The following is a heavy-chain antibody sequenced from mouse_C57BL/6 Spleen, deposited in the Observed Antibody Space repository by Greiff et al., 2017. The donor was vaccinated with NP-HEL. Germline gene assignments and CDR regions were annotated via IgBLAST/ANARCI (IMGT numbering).Heavy chain of an antibody. CDR3: ARGTDDYDGPFAY. D-gene: IGHD2-4*01. Sequence: QVQLQQPGAELVMPGASVKLSCKASGYTFTSYWMPWVKQRPGQGLEWIGEIDPSDSYTNYNQKFKGKSTLTVDKSSSTAYMQLSRLTSEDSAVYYCARGTDDYDGPFAYWGQGTLVTVSA. CDR1: GYTFTSYW. CDR2: IDPSDSYT. J-gene: IGHJ3*01. V-gene: IGHV1-69*01.